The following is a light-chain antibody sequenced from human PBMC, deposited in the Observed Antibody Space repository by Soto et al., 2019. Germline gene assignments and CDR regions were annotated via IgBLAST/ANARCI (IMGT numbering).Light chain of an antibody. J-gene: IGKJ2*01. CDR2: AAS. Sequence: DIQMTQSPSSLSASVGDRVTITCRASQSISSYLNWDQQKPGKAPKLLIHAASSLESGVPSRFSGSGSGTDFTLTISSLQPEDSATYYCQQSYSIPVTFGQGTKVDIK. CDR3: QQSYSIPVT. V-gene: IGKV1-39*01. CDR1: QSISSY.